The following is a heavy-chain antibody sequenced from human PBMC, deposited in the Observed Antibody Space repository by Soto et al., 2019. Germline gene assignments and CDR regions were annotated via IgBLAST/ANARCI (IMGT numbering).Heavy chain of an antibody. CDR2: ISYDGSNK. D-gene: IGHD3-10*01. CDR1: GFTFSSYA. J-gene: IGHJ6*02. CDR3: ARDFSDAPPRYYYGMDV. V-gene: IGHV3-30-3*01. Sequence: GGSLRLSCAASGFTFSSYAMHWVRQAPGKGLEWVAVISYDGSNKYYADSVKGRFTISRDNSKNTLYLQMNSLRAEDTAVYYCARDFSDAPPRYYYGMDVWGQGTTVTVSS.